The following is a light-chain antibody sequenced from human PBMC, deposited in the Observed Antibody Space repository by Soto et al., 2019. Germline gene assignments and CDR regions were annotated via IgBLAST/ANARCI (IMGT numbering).Light chain of an antibody. CDR2: GAS. Sequence: ENVVTQSPCAVCCPPLERATLSCRASQSVSGSYLAWYQQKPGQAPRLLIYGASSRATGIPDRFSGSGSGTDFTLTISRLEPEDFAVYYCQQYGSSPITFGQGTRLEIK. V-gene: IGKV3-20*01. CDR1: QSVSGSY. J-gene: IGKJ5*01. CDR3: QQYGSSPIT.